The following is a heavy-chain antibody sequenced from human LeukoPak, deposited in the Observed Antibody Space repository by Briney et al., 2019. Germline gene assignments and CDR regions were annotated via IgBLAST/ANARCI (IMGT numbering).Heavy chain of an antibody. CDR3: AKQSSSTWFLDS. J-gene: IGHJ4*02. V-gene: IGHV3-48*03. D-gene: IGHD6-13*01. Sequence: GGSLRLSCAASGFTFSSYEMNWVRQAPGKGLEWVSYISSSGSTIYYADSVKGRFTISRDNAKNSLYLQMNSLRVEDTAVYYCAKQSSSTWFLDSWGQGTLVTVSS. CDR1: GFTFSSYE. CDR2: ISSSGSTI.